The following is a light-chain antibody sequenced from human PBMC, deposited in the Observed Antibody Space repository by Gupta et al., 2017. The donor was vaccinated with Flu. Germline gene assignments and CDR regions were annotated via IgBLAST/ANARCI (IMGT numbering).Light chain of an antibody. J-gene: IGKJ2*01. Sequence: GTLSLSPVERATVSCRASQSVDSNKLAWYQQKPGQAPRPLMLSASSRAAGIPDRFSGGGSGTDFTLTISRLEPEDVAVYYCHQCSTSPPTFGQGTKLEIK. CDR3: HQCSTSPPT. CDR2: SAS. CDR1: QSVDSNK. V-gene: IGKV3-20*01.